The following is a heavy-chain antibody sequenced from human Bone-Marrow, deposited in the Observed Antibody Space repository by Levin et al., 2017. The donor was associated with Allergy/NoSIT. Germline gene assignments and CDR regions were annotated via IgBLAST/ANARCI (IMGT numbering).Heavy chain of an antibody. V-gene: IGHV3-23*01. CDR3: AATKWFGEHYDS. Sequence: GGSLRLSCAASGFTFSTYAMTWVRQAPGTGLEWVSSISDSGDSTSYADSVKGRFTISRDNSKNTLYLQMNTLRAGDTAVDYCAATKWFGEHYDSWGQGTLVTVSS. CDR2: ISDSGDST. D-gene: IGHD3-10*01. J-gene: IGHJ4*02. CDR1: GFTFSTYA.